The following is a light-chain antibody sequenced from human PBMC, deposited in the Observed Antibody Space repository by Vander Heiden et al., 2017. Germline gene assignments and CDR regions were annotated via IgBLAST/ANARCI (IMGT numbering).Light chain of an antibody. J-gene: IGKJ2*01. Sequence: DIQMTQSPSSLSASVGDRVTITCQASQDISNYLNGDQQKPGKAPKLLIYDATNLETGVQSRFSGSGSGTDFTFTISSLQPEDIATYDGQQRNTFGQGTKLEIK. CDR1: QDISNY. CDR3: QQRNT. V-gene: IGKV1-33*01. CDR2: DAT.